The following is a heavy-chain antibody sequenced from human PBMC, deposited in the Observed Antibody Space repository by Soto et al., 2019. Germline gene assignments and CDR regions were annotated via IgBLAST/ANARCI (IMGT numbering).Heavy chain of an antibody. D-gene: IGHD3-10*01. Sequence: EVQLLESGGGLVQPGESLRLSCAASGFTFSSYAMSWVRQAPGKGIEWVSTVSSSDTTFYADSVKGRFTISRDNSKNTLYLQMDSLRAEDTAVYYCARNLLWFGELFCFDSWGQGTLVTVSS. J-gene: IGHJ4*02. V-gene: IGHV3-23*01. CDR1: GFTFSSYA. CDR3: ARNLLWFGELFCFDS. CDR2: VSSSDTT.